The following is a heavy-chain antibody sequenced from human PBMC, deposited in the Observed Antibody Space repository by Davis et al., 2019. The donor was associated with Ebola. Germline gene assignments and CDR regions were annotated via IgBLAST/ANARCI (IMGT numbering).Heavy chain of an antibody. CDR2: INAGNGNT. V-gene: IGHV1-3*01. D-gene: IGHD6-19*01. CDR3: ARGRTVAGTRGLSWFDP. J-gene: IGHJ5*02. CDR1: GYTFTSYG. Sequence: SVNVSCKSSGYTFTSYGISWERQAPGQGLEWMGWINAGNGNTKSSQKLQDRVRINRDTSANVAYMELSNLRFEDTAVYYCARGRTVAGTRGLSWFDPWGQGTLVTVSS.